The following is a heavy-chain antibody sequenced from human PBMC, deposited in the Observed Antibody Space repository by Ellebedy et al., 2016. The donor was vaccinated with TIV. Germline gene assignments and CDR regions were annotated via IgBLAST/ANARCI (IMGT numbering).Heavy chain of an antibody. CDR1: GYIFTNYY. CDR3: AREDLLSSSSSDHYGVDV. D-gene: IGHD6-6*01. V-gene: IGHV1-46*01. Sequence: AASVKVSCKASGYIFTNYYMHWVRQAPGQGLEWMGVIDPNCTTSYAQKFQGRVTMTSDTSTSTVYMRLSSLRSDDTAVYYCAREDLLSSSSSDHYGVDVWGQGTTVTVSS. J-gene: IGHJ6*02. CDR2: IDPNCTT.